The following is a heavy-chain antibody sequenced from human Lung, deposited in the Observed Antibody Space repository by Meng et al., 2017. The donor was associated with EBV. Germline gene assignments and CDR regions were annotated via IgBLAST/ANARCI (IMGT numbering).Heavy chain of an antibody. V-gene: IGHV3-21*01. CDR2: ISSSSVNI. Sequence: EVQLVESGGGLVKPGGSLRLSCAASGFTFSSYTMNWVRQAPGKGLEWVSSISSSSVNIYYADSVKGRFTISRDNAKNSLYLQMNSLRAEDTAVYYCARAPSYGDYWGQGTLFTVSS. D-gene: IGHD5-18*01. CDR3: ARAPSYGDY. CDR1: GFTFSSYT. J-gene: IGHJ4*02.